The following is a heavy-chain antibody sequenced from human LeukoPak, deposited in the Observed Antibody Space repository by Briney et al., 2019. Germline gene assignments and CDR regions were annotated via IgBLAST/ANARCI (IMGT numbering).Heavy chain of an antibody. D-gene: IGHD3-10*01. J-gene: IGHJ3*02. Sequence: ASVKVFCKASGYTYTGYYMHWVRQAPGQGHEWMGWINPNSGGTNYAQKFQGRVTMTRDTSISTAYMELSRLRSDDTAVYYCARDMGAGSYYNGHAFDIWGQGTMVTVSS. CDR3: ARDMGAGSYYNGHAFDI. CDR2: INPNSGGT. V-gene: IGHV1-2*02. CDR1: GYTYTGYY.